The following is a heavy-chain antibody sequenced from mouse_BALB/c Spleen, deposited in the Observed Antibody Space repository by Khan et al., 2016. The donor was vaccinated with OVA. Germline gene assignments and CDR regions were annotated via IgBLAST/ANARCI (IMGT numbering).Heavy chain of an antibody. CDR3: TRIYGSDFDY. D-gene: IGHD1-1*01. CDR1: GYSFTGYF. Sequence: VQLKESGPELVKPGASVKISCKASGYSFTGYFMNWVMQSHGKSLEWIGRINPHIGETFYNKKFKDKATLTVNKSSSTAHMELRSLASEDSAVYYCTRIYGSDFDYWGQGTTLTVSS. V-gene: IGHV1-20*02. CDR2: INPHIGET. J-gene: IGHJ2*01.